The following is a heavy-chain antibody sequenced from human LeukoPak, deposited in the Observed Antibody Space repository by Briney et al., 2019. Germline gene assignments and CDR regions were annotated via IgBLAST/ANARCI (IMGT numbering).Heavy chain of an antibody. D-gene: IGHD3-22*01. CDR2: IYHSGIT. CDR3: ASNWMSSSYYFGY. Sequence: SETLSLTCTVSGGSISSYYWGWIRQSPGKGLEWIGNIYHSGITYYNPSLKSRVTISVDTSKNQFSLKLISVTAADTAVYYCASNWMSSSYYFGYWGQGTLVTVSS. CDR1: GGSISSYY. J-gene: IGHJ4*02. V-gene: IGHV4-59*08.